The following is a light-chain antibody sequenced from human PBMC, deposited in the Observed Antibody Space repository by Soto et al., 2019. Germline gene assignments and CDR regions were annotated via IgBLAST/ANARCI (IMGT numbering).Light chain of an antibody. CDR3: QQYYSYPYP. CDR2: DAS. V-gene: IGKV1-5*01. Sequence: IQMTQSPSTLSASVGDRITITCRASQSVSSWLAWYQQKPGRVPKLLIYDASTLESGVPSTFGGSGSRTELTLDINSLQPEDFATYVCQQYYSYPYPFGQGTNVDI. CDR1: QSVSSW. J-gene: IGKJ2*01.